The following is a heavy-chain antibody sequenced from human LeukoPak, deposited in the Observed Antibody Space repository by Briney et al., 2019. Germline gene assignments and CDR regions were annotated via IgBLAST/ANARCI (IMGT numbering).Heavy chain of an antibody. CDR3: ARVVGKWFGDYNWFDP. CDR1: GGSISSGGYY. Sequence: PSETLSLTCTVSGGSISSGGYYWSWIRQHPGKGLEWIGYIYYSGSTYYNPSLKSRVTISVDTSKNQFSLKLSSVTAADTAVYYCARVVGKWFGDYNWFDPWGQGTLVTVSS. J-gene: IGHJ5*02. V-gene: IGHV4-31*03. D-gene: IGHD3-10*01. CDR2: IYYSGST.